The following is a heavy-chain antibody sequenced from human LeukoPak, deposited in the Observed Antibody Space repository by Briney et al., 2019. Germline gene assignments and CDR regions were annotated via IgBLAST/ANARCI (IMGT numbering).Heavy chain of an antibody. V-gene: IGHV4-59*08. CDR1: GGSISGYY. D-gene: IGHD1-7*01. CDR2: IYYSGST. CDR3: ARQSGINYPFGY. Sequence: PSETLSLTCTVSGGSISGYYWSWIRQPPGKGLEWIGYIYYSGSTYYNPSLKSRVTISVDTSKNQFSLKLSSVTAADTAVYSCARQSGINYPFGYWGQGTLVTVSS. J-gene: IGHJ4*02.